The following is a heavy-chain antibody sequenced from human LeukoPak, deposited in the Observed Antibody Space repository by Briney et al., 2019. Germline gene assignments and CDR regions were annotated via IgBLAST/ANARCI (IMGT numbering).Heavy chain of an antibody. V-gene: IGHV3-48*01. CDR2: ISPRSDVV. D-gene: IGHD3-9*01. J-gene: IGHJ4*02. CDR3: VRDNDWAFDY. CDR1: GFTFNSYS. Sequence: GESLRLSCTASGFTFNSYSMNWVRQAPGKGLEWVSHISPRSDVVSYTDSVKGRFTISRDNAKNSLYLHMSNLRAEDMAVYYCVRDNDWAFDYWGQGTMVPVSS.